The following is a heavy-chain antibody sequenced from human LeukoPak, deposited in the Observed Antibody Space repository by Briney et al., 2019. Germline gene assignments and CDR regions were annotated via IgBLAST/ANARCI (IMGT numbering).Heavy chain of an antibody. J-gene: IGHJ5*02. CDR2: IYYSGST. D-gene: IGHD2-21*01. CDR3: AREVDGDYANWFDP. Sequence: PSETLSLTCTVSGGSNSSYYWSWIRQPPGKGLEWIGYIYYSGSTNYNPSLKSRVTISVDTSKNQFSLKLSSVTAADTAVYYCAREVDGDYANWFDPWGQGTLVTVSS. CDR1: GGSNSSYY. V-gene: IGHV4-59*01.